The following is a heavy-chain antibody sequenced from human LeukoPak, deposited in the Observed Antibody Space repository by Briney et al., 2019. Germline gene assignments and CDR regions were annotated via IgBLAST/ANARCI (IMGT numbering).Heavy chain of an antibody. CDR3: AKSDGSGSYWGLDY. V-gene: IGHV3-33*06. Sequence: GGSLRLSCAASGFTFSSYGMHWVRQAPGKGLEWVAVIWYDGSNKYYADSVKGRFTISRDNSKNTLYLQMNSLRAEDTAVYYCAKSDGSGSYWGLDYWGQGTLVTVSS. CDR1: GFTFSSYG. CDR2: IWYDGSNK. J-gene: IGHJ4*02. D-gene: IGHD3-10*01.